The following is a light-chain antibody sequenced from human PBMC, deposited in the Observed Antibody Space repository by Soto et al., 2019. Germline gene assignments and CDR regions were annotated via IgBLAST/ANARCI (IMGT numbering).Light chain of an antibody. CDR1: QDISNY. V-gene: IGKV1-33*01. Sequence: DIQMTQSPSSLSASVGDRVTISCQASQDISNYLNWYQQKPGKAPKVLIYDASNLGTGVPSRFSGSGSGTDSTFSISSLQPEDVATYYCQQYDGLPTFGQGTRLEIK. CDR3: QQYDGLPT. CDR2: DAS. J-gene: IGKJ5*01.